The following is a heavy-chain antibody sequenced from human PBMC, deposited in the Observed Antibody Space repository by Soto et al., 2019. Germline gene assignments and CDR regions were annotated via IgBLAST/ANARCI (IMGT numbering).Heavy chain of an antibody. D-gene: IGHD6-6*01. J-gene: IGHJ6*03. CDR1: GFTFSSYA. CDR2: ISGSGGST. CDR3: AKSPAIAARPYYYYYYMDV. V-gene: IGHV3-23*01. Sequence: EVQLLESGGGLVQPGGSLRLSCAASGFTFSSYAMSWVRQAPGKGLEWVSAISGSGGSTYYADSVKGRFTISRDNSKNTLDLQMNSLRAEDTAVYYCAKSPAIAARPYYYYYYMDVWGKGTTVTVSS.